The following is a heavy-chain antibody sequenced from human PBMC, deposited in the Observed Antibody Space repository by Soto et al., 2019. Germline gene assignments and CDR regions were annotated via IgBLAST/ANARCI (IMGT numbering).Heavy chain of an antibody. CDR1: GFTFSSSA. Sequence: SVKVSCKASGFTFSSSAVQWVRQARGQGLEWIGWIVLGNGNTNYAQKFQERVTITRDMSTSTAYMEVRSLTFEDTAVYYCATRIGNIGWYWLDTWGQGTLVTVS. CDR3: ATRIGNIGWYWLDT. D-gene: IGHD6-19*01. CDR2: IVLGNGNT. V-gene: IGHV1-58*01. J-gene: IGHJ5*02.